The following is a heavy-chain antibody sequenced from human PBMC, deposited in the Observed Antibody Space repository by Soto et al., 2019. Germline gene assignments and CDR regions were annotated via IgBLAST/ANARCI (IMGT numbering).Heavy chain of an antibody. CDR2: IYYSGST. J-gene: IGHJ4*02. V-gene: IGHV4-59*01. D-gene: IGHD3-3*01. CDR1: GGSISSYY. Sequence: SETLSLTCTVSGGSISSYYWSRIRQPPGKGLEWIGYIYYSGSTNYNPSLKSRVTISVDTSKNQFSLKLSSVTAADTAVYYCARVISSYDFWSGYPDYWGQGTLVTVSS. CDR3: ARVISSYDFWSGYPDY.